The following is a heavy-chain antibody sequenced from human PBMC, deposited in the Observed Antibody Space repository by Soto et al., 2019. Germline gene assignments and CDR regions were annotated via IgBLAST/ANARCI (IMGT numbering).Heavy chain of an antibody. CDR2: IYYSGST. D-gene: IGHD3-10*01. CDR1: GGSIGSGGYY. CDR3: ARGDGDSGTYYYGMDV. V-gene: IGHV4-31*03. J-gene: IGHJ6*02. Sequence: QVQLQESGPGLVKPSQTLSLTCTVSGGSIGSGGYYWTWIRQHPGKGLEWIGYIYYSGSTSYNPSLKSRVTLSIDTPKNQFSLRLSSVTAADTAVYYCARGDGDSGTYYYGMDVWGQGTTVTVSS.